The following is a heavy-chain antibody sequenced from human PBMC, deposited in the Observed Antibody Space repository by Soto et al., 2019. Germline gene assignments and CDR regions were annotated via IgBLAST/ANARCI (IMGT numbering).Heavy chain of an antibody. V-gene: IGHV3-74*01. Sequence: EVQLVESGGGLVQPGGSLRLSCAASGFTFSSYWMHWVRQAPGKGLVWVSRINGDGSSTSYADSVKGRFTISRDNAKNTLYLQMNGLRAEDTGVYYCARPRPYCGGDCPDSWGQGTLVTASS. J-gene: IGHJ4*02. D-gene: IGHD2-21*02. CDR3: ARPRPYCGGDCPDS. CDR1: GFTFSSYW. CDR2: INGDGSST.